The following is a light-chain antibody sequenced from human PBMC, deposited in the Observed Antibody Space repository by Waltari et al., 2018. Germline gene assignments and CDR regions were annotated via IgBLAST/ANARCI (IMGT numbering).Light chain of an antibody. CDR2: GAS. CDR3: QQYDNWPRT. V-gene: IGKV3-15*01. CDR1: QSIGRH. J-gene: IGKJ1*01. Sequence: EIVMTQSPATPSVSPGERATLSCRASQSIGRHLAWYQQTPGQGPRPLIYGASTRATGLPARFSGRGSGTEFTLTISSLQSEDFAVYFCQQYDNWPRTFGQGTKVEI.